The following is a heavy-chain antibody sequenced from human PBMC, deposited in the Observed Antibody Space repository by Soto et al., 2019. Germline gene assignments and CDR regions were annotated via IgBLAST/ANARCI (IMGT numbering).Heavy chain of an antibody. D-gene: IGHD2-2*01. CDR3: ARRIVVVPATTYYYGMDV. CDR1: GYSFTSYW. CDR2: IDPSDSYT. Sequence: GESLKISCKGSGYSFTSYWISWVRQMPGKGLEWMGRIDPSDSYTNYSPSFQGHVTISADKSISTAYLQWSSLKASDTAMYYCARRIVVVPATTYYYGMDVWGQGTMVTVSS. V-gene: IGHV5-10-1*01. J-gene: IGHJ6*02.